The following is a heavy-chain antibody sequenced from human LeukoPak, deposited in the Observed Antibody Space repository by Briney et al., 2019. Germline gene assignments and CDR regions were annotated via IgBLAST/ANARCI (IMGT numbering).Heavy chain of an antibody. CDR1: GFTFSSYG. CDR2: TSYDGSNK. CDR3: AKDLFQLGISYFDY. D-gene: IGHD7-27*01. Sequence: PGRSLRLSCAASGFTFSSYGMHWVRQAPGKGLEWVAVTSYDGSNKYYADSVKGRFTISRDNSKNTLYLQMNSLRAEDTAVYYCAKDLFQLGISYFDYWGQGTLVTVSS. J-gene: IGHJ4*02. V-gene: IGHV3-30*18.